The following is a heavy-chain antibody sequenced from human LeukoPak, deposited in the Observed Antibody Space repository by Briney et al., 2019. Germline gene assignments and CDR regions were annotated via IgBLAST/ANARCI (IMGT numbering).Heavy chain of an antibody. CDR1: GGSISSSNW. Sequence: SETLSLTCAVSGGSISSSNWWSWVRQPPGKGLEWIGEIYHSGSTNYNPSLKSRVTISVDKSKNQFSLKLSSVTAADTAVYYCARLRGSYGGDAFDIWGQGTVVTVSS. CDR3: ARLRGSYGGDAFDI. V-gene: IGHV4-4*02. D-gene: IGHD1-26*01. CDR2: IYHSGST. J-gene: IGHJ3*02.